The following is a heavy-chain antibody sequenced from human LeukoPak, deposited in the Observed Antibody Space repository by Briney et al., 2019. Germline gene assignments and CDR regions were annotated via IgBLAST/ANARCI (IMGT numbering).Heavy chain of an antibody. CDR1: GYTFTSYA. D-gene: IGHD6-13*01. CDR3: ARDRYSSRQYYFDY. Sequence: ASVKVSCKASGYTFTSYAMNWVRQAPGQGLEWMVWINTNTGNPTYAQGFTGRFVFSLDTSVSTAYLQISSLKAGDTAVYYCARDRYSSRQYYFDYWGQGTLVTVSS. CDR2: INTNTGNP. V-gene: IGHV7-4-1*02. J-gene: IGHJ4*02.